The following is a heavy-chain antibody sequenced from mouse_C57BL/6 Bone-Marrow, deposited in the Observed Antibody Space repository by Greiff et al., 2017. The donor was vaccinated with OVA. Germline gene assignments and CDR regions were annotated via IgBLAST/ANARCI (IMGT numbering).Heavy chain of an antibody. V-gene: IGHV1-55*01. J-gene: IGHJ4*01. CDR2: IYPGSGST. CDR3: ESNYGSSAGYAMDD. Sequence: QVQLQQPGAELVKPGASVKMSCKASGYTFTSYWITWVKQRPGQGLEWIGDIYPGSGSTNSNEKFKSKATLTVDTSSSTAYMQLSSLTSEDSAVYYGESNYGSSAGYAMDDWGQGTSVTVSS. D-gene: IGHD1-1*01. CDR1: GYTFTSYW.